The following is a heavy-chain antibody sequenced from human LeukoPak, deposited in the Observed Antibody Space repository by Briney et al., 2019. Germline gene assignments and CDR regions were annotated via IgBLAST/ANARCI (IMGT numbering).Heavy chain of an antibody. D-gene: IGHD3-16*01. CDR3: ARFGPDAFDI. Sequence: GGSLRLSCAASGFTFSDYDMHWVRQVTGRGLEWVSTIGTVGDTYYRDSVKGRFTISRENANNSLYLQMNSLRGGDTSVYYCARFGPDAFDIWGPGTMVTVSS. CDR2: IGTVGDT. V-gene: IGHV3-13*01. CDR1: GFTFSDYD. J-gene: IGHJ3*02.